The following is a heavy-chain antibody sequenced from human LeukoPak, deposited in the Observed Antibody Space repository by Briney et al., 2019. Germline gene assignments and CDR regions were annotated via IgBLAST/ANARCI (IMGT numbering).Heavy chain of an antibody. CDR1: GFTFSSYG. V-gene: IGHV3-30*02. CDR2: IRYDGSNK. J-gene: IGHJ4*02. D-gene: IGHD3-16*02. CDR3: ARSSGPPVTFGGVIDY. Sequence: GGSLRLSCAASGFTFSSYGIHWVRQAPGKGLEWVTFIRYDGSNKYYADSVKGRFTISRDNSKNTLYLQMKSLRAEDTAVYYCARSSGPPVTFGGVIDYWGQGTLVTVSS.